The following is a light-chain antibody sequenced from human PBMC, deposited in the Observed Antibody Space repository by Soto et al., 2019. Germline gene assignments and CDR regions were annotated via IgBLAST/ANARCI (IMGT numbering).Light chain of an antibody. J-gene: IGKJ2*01. CDR1: QSVLYSSNNKNY. CDR3: HQYYSPPPYT. Sequence: DIVMTQSPDSLAVSLGERATINCKSSQSVLYSSNNKNYLAWYQQKPGQPPKLLIYWASTRESGVPDRFSGSGSGTDFTLTISSLQAEDVAVYCCHQYYSPPPYTFGQGTKLEIK. CDR2: WAS. V-gene: IGKV4-1*01.